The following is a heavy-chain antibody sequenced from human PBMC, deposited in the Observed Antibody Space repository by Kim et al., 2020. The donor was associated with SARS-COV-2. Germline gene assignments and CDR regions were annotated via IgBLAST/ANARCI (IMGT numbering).Heavy chain of an antibody. CDR3: ARLKRTGIGGSGWFDP. D-gene: IGHD3-16*01. Sequence: SETLSLTCTVSGGSISSSNSHWGWIRQPPGKGLEWIGYVYYSGSTFYNPSLKSRVTISVDTSENQLSLKLTSVTAADTAVYYCARLKRTGIGGSGWFDP. CDR1: GGSISSSNSH. J-gene: IGHJ5*02. CDR2: VYYSGST. V-gene: IGHV4-39*01.